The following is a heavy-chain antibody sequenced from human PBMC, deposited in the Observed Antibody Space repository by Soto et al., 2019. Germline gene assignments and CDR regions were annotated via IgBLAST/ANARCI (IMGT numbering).Heavy chain of an antibody. CDR3: ARDNGGTFDY. CDR2: INPNSGGT. D-gene: IGHD4-17*01. Sequence: XSVKVSYKASGYPFTGYYMHWGRQAPGQGLEWMGWINPNSGGTNYAQKFQGRVTMTRDTSISTAYMELSRLRSDDTAVYYCARDNGGTFDYWGQGTLVTVSS. CDR1: GYPFTGYY. J-gene: IGHJ4*02. V-gene: IGHV1-2*02.